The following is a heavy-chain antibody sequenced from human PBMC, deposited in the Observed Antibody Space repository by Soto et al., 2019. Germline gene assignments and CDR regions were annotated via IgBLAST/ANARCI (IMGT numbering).Heavy chain of an antibody. D-gene: IGHD1-26*01. CDR1: GYTFTGYY. CDR2: SKPNSGGT. J-gene: IGHJ6*02. Sequence: QVQLVQSGAEVKKPGASVKVSCKAPGYTFTGYYMHWARQAPGQGLEWMVWSKPNSGGTNYAQKFQGWVTMTRDTFISTAYMELSRLRSDDTAVYYCARDLIPEHSGPYYDYYGMDVWGQGTTVTVS. CDR3: ARDLIPEHSGPYYDYYGMDV. V-gene: IGHV1-2*04.